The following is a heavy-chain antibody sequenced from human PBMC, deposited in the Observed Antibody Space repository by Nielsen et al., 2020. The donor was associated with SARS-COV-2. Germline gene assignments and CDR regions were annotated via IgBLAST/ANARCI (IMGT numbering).Heavy chain of an antibody. CDR1: GFTFDDYA. CDR3: AKDHHRDWYFDL. D-gene: IGHD1-14*01. Sequence: GGSLRLSCAASGFTFDDYAMHWVRQAPGKGLEWVSGISWNSGSIGYADSVKGRFTISRDNAKNSLYLQMNSLRAEDTALYYCAKDHHRDWYFDLWGRGTLVTVSS. CDR2: ISWNSGSI. J-gene: IGHJ2*01. V-gene: IGHV3-9*01.